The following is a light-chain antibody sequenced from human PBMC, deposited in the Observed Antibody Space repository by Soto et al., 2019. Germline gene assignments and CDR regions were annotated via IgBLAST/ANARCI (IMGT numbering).Light chain of an antibody. CDR1: ERLTGN. CDR3: QQYNNWPIT. V-gene: IGKV3-15*01. J-gene: IGKJ1*01. Sequence: EIVMTQSPATLSLSPGERATLSCRASERLTGNLAWYQHRPGQAPRLLIYEVSTRATYIPARFSGRGSRTEFTLTISSLQAEDSAVYYCQQYNNWPITFGQGTKVHIK. CDR2: EVS.